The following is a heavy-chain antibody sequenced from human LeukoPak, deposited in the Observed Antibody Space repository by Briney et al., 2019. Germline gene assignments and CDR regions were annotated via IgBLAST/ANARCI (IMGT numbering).Heavy chain of an antibody. V-gene: IGHV4-59*12. CDR3: ARDLSRDGRVDY. J-gene: IGHJ4*02. Sequence: SETLSLTCTVSGGSISSYYWSWIRQPPGKGLEWIGYIYYSGSTNYNPSLKSRVTISVDTSKNQFSLKLSSVTAADTAVYYCARDLSRDGRVDYWGQGTLVTVSS. CDR1: GGSISSYY. CDR2: IYYSGST. D-gene: IGHD5-24*01.